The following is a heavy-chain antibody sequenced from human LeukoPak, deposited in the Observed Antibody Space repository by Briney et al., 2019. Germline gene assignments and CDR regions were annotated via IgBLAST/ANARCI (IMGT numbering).Heavy chain of an antibody. Sequence: SETLSLTCAVFGGSFSSGQYWSWIRQPPGKGLEWIGEINHSGSSNYNPALKSRVTISVDTSKNQFSLKLSSVAAADASVYYCARGSYYVFWSGLNGGHWFDPWGEGSLVTVSS. CDR1: GGSFSSGQY. D-gene: IGHD3-3*01. CDR3: ARGSYYVFWSGLNGGHWFDP. V-gene: IGHV4-34*01. CDR2: INHSGSS. J-gene: IGHJ5*02.